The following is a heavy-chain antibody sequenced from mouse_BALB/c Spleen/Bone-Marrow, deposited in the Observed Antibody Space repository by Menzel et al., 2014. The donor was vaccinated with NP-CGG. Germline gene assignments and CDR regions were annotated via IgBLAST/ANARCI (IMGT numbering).Heavy chain of an antibody. J-gene: IGHJ3*01. CDR2: IWSGGST. V-gene: IGHV2-2*02. CDR1: GFSLTSYG. D-gene: IGHD2-4*01. CDR3: ARGLYYDYEFAY. Sequence: VQRVESGPGLVQPSRSLSITCTVSGFSLTSYGVHWVRQSPGKGLEWLGVIWSGGSTDYNAAFISRLSISKDNSKSQVFFKMNSLQANDTAIYYCARGLYYDYEFAYWGQGTLVTVSA.